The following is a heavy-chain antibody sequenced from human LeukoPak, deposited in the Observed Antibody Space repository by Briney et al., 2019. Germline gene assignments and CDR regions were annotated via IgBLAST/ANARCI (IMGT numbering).Heavy chain of an antibody. CDR2: ISSSGSTM. Sequence: PGGSLRLSCEASGFTFSSYEMNWARQAPGKGLEWVSYISSSGSTMYSADSVKGRFTVSRDNAENSLYLHMKSLRAEDTAVYYCAGVEMATITGAFDIWGQGTMVTVSS. D-gene: IGHD5-24*01. J-gene: IGHJ3*02. CDR1: GFTFSSYE. CDR3: AGVEMATITGAFDI. V-gene: IGHV3-48*03.